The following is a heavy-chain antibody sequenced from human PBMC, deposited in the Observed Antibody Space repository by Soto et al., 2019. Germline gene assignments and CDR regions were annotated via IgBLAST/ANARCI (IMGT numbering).Heavy chain of an antibody. D-gene: IGHD3-22*01. Sequence: ASVKVSCKASGYTFTSYGISWVRQAPGQGLEWMGWISAYNGNTNYAQKLQGRVTMTTDTSTSTAYMELRSLRSDDTAVYYCARGTPYYYDSSGYYVPDYWGQGTLVTVSS. CDR2: ISAYNGNT. CDR1: GYTFTSYG. J-gene: IGHJ4*02. CDR3: ARGTPYYYDSSGYYVPDY. V-gene: IGHV1-18*01.